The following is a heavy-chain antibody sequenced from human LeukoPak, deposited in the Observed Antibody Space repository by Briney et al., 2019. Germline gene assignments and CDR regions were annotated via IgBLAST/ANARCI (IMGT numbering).Heavy chain of an antibody. Sequence: GESLRLSCAASGFTFSNYDMSWVRQAPGKGLEWVSTITDSGGTTYYADSVKGRFTISRDNSKNTLYLQMNSLRDEDTAVYYCAKVPYSDYGAGRPPFMDVWGHGTTVAISS. CDR2: ITDSGGTT. CDR1: GFTFSNYD. J-gene: IGHJ6*02. V-gene: IGHV3-23*01. D-gene: IGHD3-10*01. CDR3: AKVPYSDYGAGRPPFMDV.